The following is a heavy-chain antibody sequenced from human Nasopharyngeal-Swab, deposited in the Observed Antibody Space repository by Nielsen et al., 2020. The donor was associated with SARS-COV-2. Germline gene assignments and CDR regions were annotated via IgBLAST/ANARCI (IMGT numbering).Heavy chain of an antibody. CDR3: ATAGGGYCSSTSCYEIDY. Sequence: ASVKVSCKVSGYTLTELSMHWVRQAPGKGLEWMGGFDPEDAETIYAQKFQGRVTMTEDTSTDTAYMELSSLRSEDTAVYYCATAGGGYCSSTSCYEIDYWGQGTLVTVSS. V-gene: IGHV1-24*01. CDR1: GYTLTELS. CDR2: FDPEDAET. D-gene: IGHD2-2*01. J-gene: IGHJ4*02.